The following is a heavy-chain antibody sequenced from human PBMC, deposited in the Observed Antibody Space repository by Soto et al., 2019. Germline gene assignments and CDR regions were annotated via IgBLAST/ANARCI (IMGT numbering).Heavy chain of an antibody. CDR2: IYYSEST. CDR1: GGSISSGDYY. Sequence: QVQLQESGPGLVKPSQPLSLTCTVSGGSISSGDYYWSWIRQPPGKGLEWIGYIYYSESTDYNPSLKSRSTNSADTSKNQFALKVSSVTAADTAVYYCARADPYTYFDYWGQGTLVTVSS. J-gene: IGHJ4*02. CDR3: ARADPYTYFDY. V-gene: IGHV4-30-4*01.